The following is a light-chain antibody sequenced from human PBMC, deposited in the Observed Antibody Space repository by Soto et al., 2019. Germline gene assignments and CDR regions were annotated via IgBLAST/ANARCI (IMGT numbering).Light chain of an antibody. CDR3: QQSNSFPLT. V-gene: IGKV1-39*01. CDR1: QSIVTY. J-gene: IGKJ4*01. CDR2: KAS. Sequence: DIQMTQSPSSLSASVGDRVTITCRASQSIVTYLNWYLQKPGKAPKLLIYKASTLKSGVPSRFSGSSSGTDFTLTISSLQPEDFATYYCQQSNSFPLTFGGGTKVDIK.